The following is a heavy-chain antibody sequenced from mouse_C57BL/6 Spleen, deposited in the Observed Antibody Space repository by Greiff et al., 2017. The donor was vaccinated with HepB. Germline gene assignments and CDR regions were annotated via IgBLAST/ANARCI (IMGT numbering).Heavy chain of an antibody. CDR1: GFTFSDYY. V-gene: IGHV5-16*01. CDR3: ARDLYDGYYDYIDY. Sequence: EVNVVESEGGLVQPGSSMKLSCTASGFTFSDYYMAWVRQVPEKGLEWVANINYDGSSTYYLDSLKSRFIISRDNAKNILYLQMSSLKSEDTATYYCARDLYDGYYDYIDYWGQGTTLTVSS. J-gene: IGHJ2*01. CDR2: INYDGSST. D-gene: IGHD2-3*01.